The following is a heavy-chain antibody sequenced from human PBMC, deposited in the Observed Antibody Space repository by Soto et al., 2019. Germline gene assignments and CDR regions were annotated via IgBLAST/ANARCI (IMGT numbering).Heavy chain of an antibody. D-gene: IGHD2-21*01. CDR2: VYSSGTT. CDR1: DGSINRYW. CDR3: ARDIASYAYGEGY. V-gene: IGHV4-4*07. Sequence: SETLSLTCTGPDGSINRYWWSWIRQPAGTGLEWIGRVYSSGTTDYNPSLNSRATMSVETSKNQFSLTLSSVTAAETAVYYCARDIASYAYGEGYWGQGMQVNVSS. J-gene: IGHJ4*02.